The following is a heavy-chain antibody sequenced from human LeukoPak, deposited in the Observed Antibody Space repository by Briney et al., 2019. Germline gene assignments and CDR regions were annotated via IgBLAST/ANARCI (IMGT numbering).Heavy chain of an antibody. J-gene: IGHJ4*02. CDR1: GFIFNNYG. Sequence: GGSLRPSCAASGFIFNNYGLVWVRQAPGKGLEWVSAISNDGGGTTYADFVKGRFSVSRDNSKNTLFLQMNSLRAEDTALYYCAKGSSGYFFDLWGQGTLVTVSS. V-gene: IGHV3-23*01. D-gene: IGHD3-22*01. CDR3: AKGSSGYFFDL. CDR2: ISNDGGGT.